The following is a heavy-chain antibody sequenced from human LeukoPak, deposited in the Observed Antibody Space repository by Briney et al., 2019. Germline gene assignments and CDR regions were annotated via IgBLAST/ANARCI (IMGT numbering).Heavy chain of an antibody. CDR3: VKDPLFDP. CDR1: GFTFSSYA. J-gene: IGHJ5*02. Sequence: GGSLRLSCVASGFTFSSYAMSWVRQAPGKGLEWLSAISGSGSSTYYAGSVKGRFTISRDNSKNTLYLQMDSLRAEDTAVYYCVKDPLFDPWGQGTLVTVSS. V-gene: IGHV3-23*01. CDR2: ISGSGSST.